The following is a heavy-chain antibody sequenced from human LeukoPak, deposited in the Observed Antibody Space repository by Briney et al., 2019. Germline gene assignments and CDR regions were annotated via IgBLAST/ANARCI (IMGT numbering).Heavy chain of an antibody. CDR1: GFTFSSYA. J-gene: IGHJ3*02. CDR3: ARVRGSSGWYGAFDI. D-gene: IGHD6-19*01. Sequence: PGGSLRLSCAASGFTFSSYAMRWVRQAPGKGLEWVAVISYGGSNKYYADSVKGRFTISRDNSKNTLYLQMNSLRAEDTAVYYCARVRGSSGWYGAFDIWGQGTMVTVSS. V-gene: IGHV3-30-3*01. CDR2: ISYGGSNK.